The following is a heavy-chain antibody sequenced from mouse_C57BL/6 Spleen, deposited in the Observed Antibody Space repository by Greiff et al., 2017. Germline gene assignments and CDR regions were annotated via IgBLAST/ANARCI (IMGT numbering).Heavy chain of an antibody. Sequence: VQLKQPGAELVKPGASVKLSCKASGYTFTSYWMHWVKQRPGRGLEWIGRIDPNSGGTKYNEKFKSKATLTVDKPSSTAYMQLSSLTSEDSAVYYCAKDYYYGSRDDYFDYWGQGTTLTVSS. J-gene: IGHJ2*01. CDR3: AKDYYYGSRDDYFDY. CDR1: GYTFTSYW. V-gene: IGHV1-72*01. CDR2: IDPNSGGT. D-gene: IGHD1-1*01.